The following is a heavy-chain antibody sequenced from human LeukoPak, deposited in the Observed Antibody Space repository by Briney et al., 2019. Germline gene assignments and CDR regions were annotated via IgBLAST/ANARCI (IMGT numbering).Heavy chain of an antibody. CDR3: VVVFDY. V-gene: IGHV3-48*03. CDR2: ICNSGSTI. D-gene: IGHD3-22*01. J-gene: IGHJ4*02. CDR1: GFTFSDYE. Sequence: GGSLRLSCTASGFTFSDYEMNWVRQATGKGLEWVAYICNSGSTINYADSVKGRFTISRDNAKKSLYLQMNSLRAEDTAVYYCVVVFDYWGQGTLVTVSS.